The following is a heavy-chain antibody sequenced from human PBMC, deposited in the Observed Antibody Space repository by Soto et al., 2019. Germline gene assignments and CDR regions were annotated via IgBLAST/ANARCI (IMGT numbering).Heavy chain of an antibody. Sequence: QVQLVESGGGVVQPGRSLRLSCAASGFTFSSYAMHWVRQAPGKGLEWVAVISYDGSNKYYADSVKGRFTISRDNSKNTLYLRMNSLRAEDTAVYYCARDRLRFSPGYYFGMDVWGQGTTVTVSS. CDR3: ARDRLRFSPGYYFGMDV. CDR1: GFTFSSYA. CDR2: ISYDGSNK. D-gene: IGHD5-12*01. J-gene: IGHJ6*02. V-gene: IGHV3-30-3*01.